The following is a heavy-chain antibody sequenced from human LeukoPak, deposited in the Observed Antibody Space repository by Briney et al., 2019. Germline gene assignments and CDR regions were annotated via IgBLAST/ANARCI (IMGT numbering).Heavy chain of an antibody. Sequence: PGGSLRLSCAASGFTFSSSAMSWVRQAPGKGLEWVSAISGSGGTTSYADSVKGRFTISRDNSKNTLYLQMNSLRGEDTAVYSCAAGRNYCDSWGQGTLVTVSS. CDR3: AAGRNYCDS. CDR2: ISGSGGTT. CDR1: GFTFSSSA. D-gene: IGHD1-26*01. V-gene: IGHV3-23*01. J-gene: IGHJ4*02.